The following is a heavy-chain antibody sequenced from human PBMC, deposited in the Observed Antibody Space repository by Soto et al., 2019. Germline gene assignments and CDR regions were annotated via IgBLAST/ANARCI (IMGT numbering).Heavy chain of an antibody. CDR1: GFTFSSYA. CDR3: AKCRGLGRPFYTAMDV. J-gene: IGHJ6*02. D-gene: IGHD7-27*01. V-gene: IGHV3-23*01. Sequence: VQLLESGGGLVQPGGSLRLYCAASGFTFSSYAMGWVRQAPGKGLAWVSVISGTGDRTGYADSVKGRFTISRDNSKHTLYLQMNSLSVEDTALFYCAKCRGLGRPFYTAMDVMGRGTTVTVSS. CDR2: ISGTGDRT.